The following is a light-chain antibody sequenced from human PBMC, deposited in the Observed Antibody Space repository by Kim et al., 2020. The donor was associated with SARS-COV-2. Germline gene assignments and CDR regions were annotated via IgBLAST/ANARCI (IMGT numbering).Light chain of an antibody. J-gene: IGKJ1*01. CDR1: QDISNY. Sequence: ASVGDRVTITCRASQDISNYLAWYQQKPGKVPKLLIYAASTLQSGVPSRFSGSGSGTDFTLTISSLQPEDVATYYCQKYNSAPRTFGQGTKVDIK. CDR2: AAS. V-gene: IGKV1-27*01. CDR3: QKYNSAPRT.